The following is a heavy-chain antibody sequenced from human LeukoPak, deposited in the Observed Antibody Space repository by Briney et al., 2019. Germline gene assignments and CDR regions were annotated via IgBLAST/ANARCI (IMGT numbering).Heavy chain of an antibody. V-gene: IGHV3-9*01. CDR2: ISWNSGSI. CDR3: AKPSYDSSGYCFDY. Sequence: LRLSCAASGFNFGEFSIHLVRQAPGEGLEGGSGISWNSGSIGYADSVKGRFTISRDNAKNSLYLQMNSLRAEDTAVYYCAKPSYDSSGYCFDYWGQGTLVTVSS. CDR1: GFNFGEFS. J-gene: IGHJ4*02. D-gene: IGHD3-22*01.